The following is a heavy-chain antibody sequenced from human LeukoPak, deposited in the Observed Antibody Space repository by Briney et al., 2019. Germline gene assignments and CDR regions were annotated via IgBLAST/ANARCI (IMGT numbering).Heavy chain of an antibody. CDR3: ASLKLGNDY. V-gene: IGHV4-61*02. J-gene: IGHJ4*02. Sequence: PSETLSLTCTVSGGSRMGGVYYWSWIRQPAGKALEWSGRIYTTGATNYSPSLKSRVTISADTSQNQFSLKLSSVTAADTAVYYCASLKLGNDYWGQGTLVTVSS. D-gene: IGHD7-27*01. CDR2: IYTTGAT. CDR1: GGSRMGGVYY.